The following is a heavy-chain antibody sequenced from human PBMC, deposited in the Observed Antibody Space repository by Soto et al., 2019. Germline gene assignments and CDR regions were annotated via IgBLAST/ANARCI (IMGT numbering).Heavy chain of an antibody. CDR2: ISSNGGST. Sequence: PGGSLRLSCSASGCTFSSYAMHWVRQAPGKGLEYVSAISSNGGSTYYADSVKGRFTISRDNSKNTLYLQMSSLGAEDTAVYYCVNLPYYYDSSGRPGPLVDYWGQGTLVTVSS. CDR1: GCTFSSYA. CDR3: VNLPYYYDSSGRPGPLVDY. V-gene: IGHV3-64D*08. D-gene: IGHD3-22*01. J-gene: IGHJ4*02.